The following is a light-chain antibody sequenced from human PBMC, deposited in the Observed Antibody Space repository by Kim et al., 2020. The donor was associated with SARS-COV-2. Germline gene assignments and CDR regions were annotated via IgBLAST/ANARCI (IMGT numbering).Light chain of an antibody. J-gene: IGKJ4*01. CDR3: QQRGSWPPALT. CDR2: DAA. V-gene: IGKV3-11*01. CDR1: HNVGIS. Sequence: PGDSAPLAGRARHNVGISLAGDQQTPGQAPRLVIYDAAMRAAGIPDRFSGSGSGTDFTLTIGSLAPEDFAIYDCQQRGSWPPALTFGGGTKVDIK.